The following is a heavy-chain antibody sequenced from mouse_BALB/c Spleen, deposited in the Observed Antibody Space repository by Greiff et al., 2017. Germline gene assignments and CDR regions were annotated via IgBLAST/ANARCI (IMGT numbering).Heavy chain of an antibody. Sequence: DVQLVESGGGLVKPGGSLKLSCAASGFTFSSYAMSWVRQTPEKRLEWVATISSGGSYTYYPDSVKGRFTISRDNAKNTLYLQMSSLRSEDTAMYYCAREATGYYFDYWGQGTTLTVSS. J-gene: IGHJ2*01. CDR2: ISSGGSYT. V-gene: IGHV5-9-3*01. CDR3: AREATGYYFDY. CDR1: GFTFSSYA.